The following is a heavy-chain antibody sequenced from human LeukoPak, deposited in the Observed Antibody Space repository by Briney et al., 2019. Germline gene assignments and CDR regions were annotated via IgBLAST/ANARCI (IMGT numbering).Heavy chain of an antibody. CDR3: ARSYNWNDFDY. CDR2: IYYSGST. V-gene: IGHV4-59*08. CDR1: GGSISSYY. Sequence: SETLSLTCTVSGGSISSYYWSWIRQPPGKGLEWIGYIYYSGSTNYNPSLKSRVTISVDTSKNQFSLKLSSATAADTAVYYCARSYNWNDFDYWGQGTLVTVSS. J-gene: IGHJ4*02. D-gene: IGHD1-1*01.